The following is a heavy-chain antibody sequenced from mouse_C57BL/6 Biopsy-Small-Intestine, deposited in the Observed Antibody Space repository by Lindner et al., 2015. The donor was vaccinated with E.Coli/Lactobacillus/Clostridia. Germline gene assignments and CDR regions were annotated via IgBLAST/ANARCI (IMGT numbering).Heavy chain of an antibody. CDR3: IRGGDFDV. J-gene: IGHJ1*03. V-gene: IGHV1-72*01. CDR1: GYIFTTYW. CDR2: IDPNSGRT. Sequence: VQLQESGAELVKPGASVNLSCKPSGYIFTTYWMHWVKQGPGRALEWIGRIDPNSGRTQYNEIFKSKASLTVDTPSSTAYMQLISLTSEDSAVYFCIRGGDFDVWGTGTTVTVSS.